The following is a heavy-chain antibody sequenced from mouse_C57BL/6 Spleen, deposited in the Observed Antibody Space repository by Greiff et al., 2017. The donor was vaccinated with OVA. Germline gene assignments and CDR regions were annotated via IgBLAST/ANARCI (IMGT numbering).Heavy chain of an antibody. CDR2: IYPGDGDS. D-gene: IGHD2-5*01. V-gene: IGHV1-82*01. CDR1: GYAFSSSW. J-gene: IGHJ3*01. CDR3: AKQDSNYPFAY. Sequence: QVQLQQSGPELVKPGASVKISCKASGYAFSSSWMNWVKQRPGKGLEWIGRIYPGDGDSNYNGKFKGKATLTADKSSSTAYMQLSSLTSEDSAVYFCAKQDSNYPFAYWGQGTLVTVSA.